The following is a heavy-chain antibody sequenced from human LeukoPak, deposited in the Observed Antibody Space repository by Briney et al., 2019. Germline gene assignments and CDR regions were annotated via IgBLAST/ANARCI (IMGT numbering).Heavy chain of an antibody. J-gene: IGHJ4*02. D-gene: IGHD5-24*01. CDR2: IKQDGSKK. CDR1: GXXFSXXW. V-gene: IGHV3-7*04. CDR3: TRVGYIDEGIDY. Sequence: GSLRLSCVAXGXXFSXXWMTWVRQAPGKXLEWVXNIKQDGSKKSYVDSVKGRFTISRDNAKNSLYLQMNSLRAEDTAIYYCTRVGYIDEGIDYWGQGTLVTVSS.